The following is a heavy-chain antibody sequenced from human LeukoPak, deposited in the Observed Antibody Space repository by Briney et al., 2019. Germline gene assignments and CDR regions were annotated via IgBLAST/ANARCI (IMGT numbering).Heavy chain of an antibody. CDR1: GFTFSSYW. CDR2: ISSSSSTI. Sequence: GGSLRLSCAASGFTFSSYWMNWVRQAPGKGLEWVSYISSSSSTIYYADSVKGRFTISRDNAKNSLYLQMNSLRDEDTAVYYCARDQGGSYYGTFDYWGQGTLVTVSS. D-gene: IGHD1-26*01. J-gene: IGHJ4*02. CDR3: ARDQGGSYYGTFDY. V-gene: IGHV3-48*02.